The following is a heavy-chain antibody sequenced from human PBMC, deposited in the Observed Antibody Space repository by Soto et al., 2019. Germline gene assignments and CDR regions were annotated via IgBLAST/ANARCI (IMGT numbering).Heavy chain of an antibody. J-gene: IGHJ6*02. Sequence: GGSLRLSCAASGFTFSSYAMHWVRQAPGKGLEWVAVISYDGSNKYYADSVKGRFTTSRDNSKNTLYLQMNSLRAEDTAVYYCARDLPMVRGVIDYYGMDVWGQGTTVTVSS. CDR2: ISYDGSNK. D-gene: IGHD3-10*01. CDR1: GFTFSSYA. CDR3: ARDLPMVRGVIDYYGMDV. V-gene: IGHV3-30-3*01.